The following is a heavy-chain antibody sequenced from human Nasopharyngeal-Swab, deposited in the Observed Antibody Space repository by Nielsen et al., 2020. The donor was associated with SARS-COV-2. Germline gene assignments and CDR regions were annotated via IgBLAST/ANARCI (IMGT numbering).Heavy chain of an antibody. J-gene: IGHJ6*02. V-gene: IGHV3-23*01. D-gene: IGHD1-26*01. CDR2: ISASGSST. CDR3: AKESGSYLYYYYGMDV. CDR1: GSTFRRCS. Sequence: GESLKISCAATGSTFRRCSMSWVRQAPGKGLEWVSAISASGSSTYYADSVKGRFTISRDNSQHTLYLQMSSLRVEDTAVYYCAKESGSYLYYYYGMDVWGQGTTVTVSS.